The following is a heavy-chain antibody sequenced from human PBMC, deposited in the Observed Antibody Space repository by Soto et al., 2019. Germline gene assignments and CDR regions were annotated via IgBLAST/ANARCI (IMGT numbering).Heavy chain of an antibody. D-gene: IGHD5-12*01. V-gene: IGHV1-69*01. Sequence: QVQLVQSGAEVKKPGSSVKVSCKASGGTFSSYAISWVRQAPGQGLEWMGGIIPIFGTANYAQKFQGRVTITADESTSTAYMELSSLRSEDTAVYHCARAGRDGYNYYYYYGMDVWGQGTTVTVSS. CDR1: GGTFSSYA. J-gene: IGHJ6*02. CDR3: ARAGRDGYNYYYYYGMDV. CDR2: IIPIFGTA.